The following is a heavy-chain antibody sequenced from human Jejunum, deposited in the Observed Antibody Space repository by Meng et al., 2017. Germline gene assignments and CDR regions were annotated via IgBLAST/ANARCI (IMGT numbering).Heavy chain of an antibody. J-gene: IGHJ6*02. CDR3: ARGHTSKFGTDCQYGFDA. CDR2: VNPNTGDT. Sequence: SVTVSCQASGYRLATYYIHWLSQAPGQGLEWMGRVNPNTGDTNYVQRLQGRVDMAKDTSIATVYLELTSITTADTGVYYCARGHTSKFGTDCQYGFDAWGQGTTVTVSS. V-gene: IGHV1-2*05. D-gene: IGHD1-7*01. CDR1: GYRLATYY.